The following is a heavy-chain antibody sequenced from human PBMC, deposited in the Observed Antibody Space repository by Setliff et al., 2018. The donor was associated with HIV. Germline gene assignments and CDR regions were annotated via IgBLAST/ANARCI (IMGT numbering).Heavy chain of an antibody. CDR2: INHSGSA. Sequence: PSETLSLTCAVYGGSFSFYYWSWIRQPPGKGLEWIGEINHSGSANSNASLRSRVMISVDTSKNQFSLKLSAVTAADTAVYYCARDHVFGSRTGFDPWGPGILVTVSS. V-gene: IGHV4-34*01. CDR1: GGSFSFYY. J-gene: IGHJ5*02. CDR3: ARDHVFGSRTGFDP. D-gene: IGHD3-10*01.